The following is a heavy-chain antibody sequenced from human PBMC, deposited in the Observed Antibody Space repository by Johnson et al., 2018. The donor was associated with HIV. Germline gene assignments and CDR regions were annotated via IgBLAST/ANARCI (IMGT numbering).Heavy chain of an antibody. J-gene: IGHJ3*02. Sequence: VQLVESGGGLVQPGRSLRLSCAASGFTFDDYAIHWVLQAPGKGLEWVSGISWNSGSIGYADSVKGRFTISRDNAKNSLYLQMNSLRAEDTALYYCAKDMDRYYDFDAFDIWGQGTMVTVSS. CDR3: AKDMDRYYDFDAFDI. V-gene: IGHV3-9*01. D-gene: IGHD3-3*01. CDR1: GFTFDDYA. CDR2: ISWNSGSI.